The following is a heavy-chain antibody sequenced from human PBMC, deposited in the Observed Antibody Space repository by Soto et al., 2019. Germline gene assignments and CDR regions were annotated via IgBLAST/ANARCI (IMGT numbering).Heavy chain of an antibody. CDR2: IYYSGST. J-gene: IGHJ6*02. D-gene: IGHD4-17*01. V-gene: IGHV4-31*03. CDR1: GGSISSGAYY. Sequence: SETLSLTCTVSGGSISSGAYYWSWIRQHPGKGLEWIGYIYYSGSTYYNPSLKSRVTISVDTSKNQFSLKLSSVTAADTAVYYCARDGSDYGDSYYYYGMDVWGQGTTVT. CDR3: ARDGSDYGDSYYYYGMDV.